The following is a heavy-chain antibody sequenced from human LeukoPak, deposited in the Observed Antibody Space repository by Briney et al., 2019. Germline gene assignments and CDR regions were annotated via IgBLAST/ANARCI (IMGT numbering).Heavy chain of an antibody. V-gene: IGHV3-48*03. Sequence: GGSLRLSCAASGFTFSSYEMNWVRQAPGKGLEWVSYISSSGSTIYYADSVKGRFTISRDNAKNSLYLQMNSLRAEDTAVYYCATDDYNWNSFDHWGQGTLVTVSS. CDR2: ISSSGSTI. CDR3: ATDDYNWNSFDH. J-gene: IGHJ4*02. CDR1: GFTFSSYE. D-gene: IGHD1-1*01.